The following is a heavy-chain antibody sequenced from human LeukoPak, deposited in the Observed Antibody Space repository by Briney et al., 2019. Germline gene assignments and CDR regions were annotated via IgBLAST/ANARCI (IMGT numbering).Heavy chain of an antibody. CDR1: GGSISSYY. CDR2: IYYSGST. V-gene: IGHV4-59*08. Sequence: SETLSLTCTVSGGSISSYYWSWIRQPPGKGLEWIGYIYYSGSTNYNPSLKSRVTISVDTSKNQFSLKLSSVTAADTAVYYCARGGGSCYSCWFDPWGQGTLVTVSS. J-gene: IGHJ5*02. D-gene: IGHD2-15*01. CDR3: ARGGGSCYSCWFDP.